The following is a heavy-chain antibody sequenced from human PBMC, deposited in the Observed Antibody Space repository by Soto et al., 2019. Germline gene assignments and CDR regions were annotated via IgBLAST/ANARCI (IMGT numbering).Heavy chain of an antibody. Sequence: QVQLQESGPGLVKPSQTLSLTCSISGASISSDDYYWSWFRQPPGKVLEWIGYISYSGSTYYNPSLKSRITISVATYKTQCSLILSSVTAADTAVFYCAREVNNYYGMDVWGQGTTVTVSS. CDR1: GASISSDDYY. CDR2: ISYSGST. CDR3: AREVNNYYGMDV. V-gene: IGHV4-30-4*01. J-gene: IGHJ6*02.